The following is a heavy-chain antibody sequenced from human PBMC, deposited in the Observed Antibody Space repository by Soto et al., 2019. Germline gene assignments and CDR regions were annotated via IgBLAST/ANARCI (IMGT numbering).Heavy chain of an antibody. CDR3: SRKILGSTTRPNYWYFDL. CDR1: GFTFINYA. Sequence: EVQVLESGGGLVQPGGSLRLSCAGSGFTFINYAMNWVRQAPGKGLEWVSSISGGGDAAFFPDSVRGRFTISRDNSKNTLPLQMTGLGVADTAVYYCSRKILGSTTRPNYWYFDLWGRGTLVTVSS. CDR2: ISGGGDAA. J-gene: IGHJ2*01. V-gene: IGHV3-23*01. D-gene: IGHD7-27*01.